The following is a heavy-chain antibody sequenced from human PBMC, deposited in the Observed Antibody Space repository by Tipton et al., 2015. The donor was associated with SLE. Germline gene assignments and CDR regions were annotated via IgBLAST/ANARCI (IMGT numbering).Heavy chain of an antibody. V-gene: IGHV4-4*09. CDR1: GGSISSYY. CDR2: IYTSGST. CDR3: ARDRTHYGMDV. Sequence: TLSLTCTVSGGSISSYYWSWIRQPPGKGLEWIGYIYTSGSTNYNPSLKSRVTISVDTSKNQFSLKLSSVTAADTAVYYCARDRTHYGMDVWGQGTTVTVSS. D-gene: IGHD3-16*02. J-gene: IGHJ6*02.